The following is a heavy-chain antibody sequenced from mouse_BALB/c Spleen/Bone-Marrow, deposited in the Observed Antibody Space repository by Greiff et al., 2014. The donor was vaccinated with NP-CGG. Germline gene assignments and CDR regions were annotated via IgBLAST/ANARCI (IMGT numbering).Heavy chain of an antibody. V-gene: IGHV1-4*01. CDR2: INPSSGYT. CDR3: ARRGTLRATSYAMDY. Sequence: QVQLQQSGAELARPGASVKMSCKASAYTFTDYTVHWVKQRPGQGLEWIGYINPSSGYTNYNQIFKDKATLTADKSSSTAYMQLSSLTSEDSAVYYCARRGTLRATSYAMDYWGQGNSVTVSS. CDR1: AYTFTDYT. D-gene: IGHD3-1*01. J-gene: IGHJ4*01.